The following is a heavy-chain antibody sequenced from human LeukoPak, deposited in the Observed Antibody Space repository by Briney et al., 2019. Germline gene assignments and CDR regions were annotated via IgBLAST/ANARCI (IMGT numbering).Heavy chain of an antibody. V-gene: IGHV4-34*01. CDR1: GGSFSGFF. D-gene: IGHD3-10*01. J-gene: IGHJ5*02. CDR3: ARGGTTYFSGSGTHP. CDR2: INRRGTT. Sequence: PSETLSLTCGVSGGSFSGFFWTWIRQSPGRGLEWIGEINRRGTTYYNPSLESRLAISLDTSRNQFFLNPTSVTAADTAVYFCARGGTTYFSGSGTHPWGQGTLVTVSS.